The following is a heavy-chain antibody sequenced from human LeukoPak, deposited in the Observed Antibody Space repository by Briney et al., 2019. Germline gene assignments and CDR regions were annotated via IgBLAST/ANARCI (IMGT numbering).Heavy chain of an antibody. CDR3: ARAGHGGYVPIIGLDY. V-gene: IGHV4-59*11. D-gene: IGHD5-12*01. Sequence: TSETLSLTCAVSGGSISPHYWSWIRQPPRKGLEWIAYIYYSGSTYYNPSLKSRVTISVDTSNNQFSLKLSSVTAADTAVYYCARAGHGGYVPIIGLDYWGQGTLITVSS. J-gene: IGHJ4*02. CDR2: IYYSGST. CDR1: GGSISPHY.